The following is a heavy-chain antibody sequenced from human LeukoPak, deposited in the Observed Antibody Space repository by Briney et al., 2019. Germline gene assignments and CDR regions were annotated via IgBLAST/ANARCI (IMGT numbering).Heavy chain of an antibody. V-gene: IGHV3-53*01. D-gene: IGHD3-3*02. CDR2: LYSSGIT. J-gene: IGHJ4*03. CDR3: ARDSNSFPNYFYF. Sequence: GGSLRLSCAASGFTVSSTCMSWVRQAPGQGLEWVSLLYSSGITFYAESVQGRFTISRDNSKNTLYLQMNSLRAEDTAIYYCARDSNSFPNYFYFLGQGTLGNGSS. CDR1: GFTVSSTC.